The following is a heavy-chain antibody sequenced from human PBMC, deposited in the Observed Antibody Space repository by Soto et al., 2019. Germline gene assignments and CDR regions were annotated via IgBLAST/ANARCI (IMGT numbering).Heavy chain of an antibody. CDR3: ARVLGRYCSGGSCIDY. V-gene: IGHV1-2*02. D-gene: IGHD2-15*01. Sequence: AASVKVSCKASGYTFTGYYMHWVRQAPGQGLEWMGWINPNSGGTNYAQKFQGRVTMTRDTSISTAYMELSRLRSDDTAVYYCARVLGRYCSGGSCIDYWGQGTLVTVSS. CDR1: GYTFTGYY. J-gene: IGHJ4*02. CDR2: INPNSGGT.